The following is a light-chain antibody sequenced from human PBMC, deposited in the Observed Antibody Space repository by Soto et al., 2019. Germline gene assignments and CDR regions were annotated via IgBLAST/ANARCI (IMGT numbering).Light chain of an antibody. J-gene: IGKJ4*01. CDR1: QGIGSW. CDR3: LQANTFPLA. Sequence: DIQMTQSPSSVSASVGDRVTITCRASQGIGSWLAWYQQKPGKAPKLLIYAASSLQSGGPSRFRGSGSGTDVTHTISSLQPEDFATYDWLQANTFPLAFGGGTKVEIK. V-gene: IGKV1-12*01. CDR2: AAS.